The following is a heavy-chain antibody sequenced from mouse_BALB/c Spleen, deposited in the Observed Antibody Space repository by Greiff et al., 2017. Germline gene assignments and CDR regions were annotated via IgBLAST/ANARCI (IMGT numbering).Heavy chain of an antibody. CDR2: ISYSGST. V-gene: IGHV3-8*02. CDR1: GDSITSGY. J-gene: IGHJ4*01. Sequence: EVKVEESGPSLVKPSQTLSLTCSVTGDSITSGYWNWIRKFPGNKLEYMGYISYSGSTYYNPSFKSRISITRDTSKNQYYMQLNSVTTEDTATYYCARSHGYYWAMDYWGQGTSVTVSS. D-gene: IGHD2-3*01. CDR3: ARSHGYYWAMDY.